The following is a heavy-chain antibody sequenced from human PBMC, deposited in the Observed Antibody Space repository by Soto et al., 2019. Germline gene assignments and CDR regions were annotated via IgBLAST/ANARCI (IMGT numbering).Heavy chain of an antibody. CDR1: GFTFSSYG. D-gene: IGHD2-15*01. CDR3: AKGGGRGIVVVVAAPGY. J-gene: IGHJ4*02. Sequence: HVQLVESGGGVVQPGRSLRLSCAASGFTFSSYGMHWVRQAPGKGLEWVAVISYDGSNKYYADSVKGRFTISRDNSKNTVYLQMNSLRAEDTAVYYCAKGGGRGIVVVVAAPGYWGQGTLVTVSS. V-gene: IGHV3-30*18. CDR2: ISYDGSNK.